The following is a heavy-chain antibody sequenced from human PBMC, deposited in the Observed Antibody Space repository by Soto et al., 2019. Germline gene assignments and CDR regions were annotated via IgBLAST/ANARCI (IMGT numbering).Heavy chain of an antibody. Sequence: GASVKVSCKASGYTFTSYGISWVRQTPGQGLEWMGWISAYNGNTNYAQKLQGRVTMTTDTSTSTAYMELRSLRSDDTAVYYCARDRSYTYYDFWSGDNVDFDYWGQGTLVTVSS. V-gene: IGHV1-18*01. D-gene: IGHD3-3*01. CDR1: GYTFTSYG. J-gene: IGHJ4*02. CDR2: ISAYNGNT. CDR3: ARDRSYTYYDFWSGDNVDFDY.